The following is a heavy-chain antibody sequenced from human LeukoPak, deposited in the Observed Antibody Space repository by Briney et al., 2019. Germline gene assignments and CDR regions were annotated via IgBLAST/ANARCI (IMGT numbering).Heavy chain of an antibody. CDR3: ARETIPAYYMDV. J-gene: IGHJ6*03. CDR1: GGSISSGDYY. Sequence: SETLSLTCTVSGGSISSGDYYWSWIRQPPGKGLEWIGYIYYSGSTYYNPSLKSRVTISVDTSKNQFSLKLSSVTAADTAVYYCARETIPAYYMDVWGKGTTVTVSS. CDR2: IYYSGST. V-gene: IGHV4-30-4*08. D-gene: IGHD3-3*01.